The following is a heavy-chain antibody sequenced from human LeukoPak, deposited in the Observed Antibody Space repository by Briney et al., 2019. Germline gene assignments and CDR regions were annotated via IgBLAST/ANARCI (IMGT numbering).Heavy chain of an antibody. D-gene: IGHD2-2*01. V-gene: IGHV3-23*01. J-gene: IGHJ5*02. CDR3: AKGGLSCSSSSCYSANNWFDR. CDR2: ISVSGGHT. Sequence: GGSLRLSCAASGFTFSSYAMTWVRQAPGKGLEWVSAISVSGGHTYYADSVKGRFTISRDNSKNTLYLQMNSLRDEDTAVYYCAKGGLSCSSSSCYSANNWFDRWDRGTLVTVSS. CDR1: GFTFSSYA.